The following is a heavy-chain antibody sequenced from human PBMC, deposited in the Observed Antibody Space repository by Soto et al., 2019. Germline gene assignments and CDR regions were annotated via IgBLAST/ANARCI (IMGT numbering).Heavy chain of an antibody. Sequence: SETLSLTCSVSGGSINSSSYFWGWVRQPPGKGLEWIGSIYYSGSTYYNPSLRSRVTISVDTSKNQFSLKLSSVTAADMAVFYCARHYSSGSRNWFDPWGQGTLVTVSS. CDR1: GGSINSSSYF. V-gene: IGHV4-39*01. D-gene: IGHD6-19*01. J-gene: IGHJ5*02. CDR3: ARHYSSGSRNWFDP. CDR2: IYYSGST.